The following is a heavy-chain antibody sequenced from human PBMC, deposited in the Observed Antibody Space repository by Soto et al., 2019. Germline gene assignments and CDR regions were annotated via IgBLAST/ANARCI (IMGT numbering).Heavy chain of an antibody. CDR1: GGSISSGGYS. J-gene: IGHJ4*02. CDR2: ISHSGST. CDR3: ARGGLLPDY. Sequence: PSETLSLTCAVSGGSISSGGYSWSWIRQPPGEGLEWIGYISHSGSTYFNPSLKSRVTISVDRSKNQFSLKLSSVTAADTAVYYCARGGLLPDYWGQGTLVTVSS. D-gene: IGHD6-19*01. V-gene: IGHV4-30-2*01.